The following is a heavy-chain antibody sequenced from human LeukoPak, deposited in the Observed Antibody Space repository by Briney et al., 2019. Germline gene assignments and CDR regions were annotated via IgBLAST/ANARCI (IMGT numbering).Heavy chain of an antibody. Sequence: GESLKISCRGSGYSFTNYWISWVRQLPGKGLEGMGRIDPSASYINYSTSFQGHVSISADKSMCTDYLKWSSLKASDYAMYYCARVSVNTSLYYYYGLDVWGQGTTVTVSS. V-gene: IGHV5-10-1*01. J-gene: IGHJ6*02. CDR3: ARVSVNTSLYYYYGLDV. CDR2: IDPSASYI. CDR1: GYSFTNYW. D-gene: IGHD3-16*01.